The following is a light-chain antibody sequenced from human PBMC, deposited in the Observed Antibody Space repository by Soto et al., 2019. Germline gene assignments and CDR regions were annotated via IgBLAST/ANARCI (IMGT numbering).Light chain of an antibody. V-gene: IGKV1-5*03. CDR1: QDVDKW. J-gene: IGKJ1*01. CDR2: KSS. CDR3: QQYSSYWT. Sequence: ILMSQSPSSLYASVGDTVTITCRASQDVDKWLAWYQQKPGKAPKLLIYKSSTLIGGVPSRFSAVGSGTEYSLSISGLQPEDVATYYCQQYSSYWTFGQGTKVDIK.